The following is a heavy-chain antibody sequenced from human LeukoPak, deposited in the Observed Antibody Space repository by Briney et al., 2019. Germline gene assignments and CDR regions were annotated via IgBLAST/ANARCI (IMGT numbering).Heavy chain of an antibody. D-gene: IGHD2-15*01. CDR2: IYPGDSDT. J-gene: IGHJ4*02. V-gene: IGHV5-51*01. Sequence: GESLQISCKGSGYSFTSYWIGWVRRMPGKGLEWVGIIYPGDSDTRYSPSFQGQVTISADKSISTAYLQWSSLKASDTAMYYCARRQYCSGGSCYADYWGQGTLVTVSS. CDR3: ARRQYCSGGSCYADY. CDR1: GYSFTSYW.